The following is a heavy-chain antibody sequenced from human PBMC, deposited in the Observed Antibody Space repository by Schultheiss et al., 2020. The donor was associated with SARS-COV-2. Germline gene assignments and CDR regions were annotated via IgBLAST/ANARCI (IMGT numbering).Heavy chain of an antibody. CDR1: GGSISSGGYY. J-gene: IGHJ6*02. V-gene: IGHV4-61*08. CDR2: IYYSGST. D-gene: IGHD3-10*01. CDR3: ATYKRDYYGSGTYYAMDV. Sequence: SETLSLTCTVSGGSISSGGYYWSWIRQPPGKGLEWIGYIYYSGSTYYNPSLKSRVTISVDTSKNQFSLKLTSVTAADTAVYYCATYKRDYYGSGTYYAMDVWGQGTTVTVSS.